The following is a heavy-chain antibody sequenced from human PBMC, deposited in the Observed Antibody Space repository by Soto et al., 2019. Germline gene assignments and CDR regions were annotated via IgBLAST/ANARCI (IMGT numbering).Heavy chain of an antibody. J-gene: IGHJ5*02. CDR2: IYYSGST. V-gene: IGHV4-31*03. CDR3: AGGSSKSWFDP. CDR1: DGSIRSDGYY. Sequence: SETLSLTCTVSDGSIRSDGYYWSWIRQHPGKGLEWIGYIYYSGSTYYNPSLKSRVSISADTSNNQFSLKLTSVTAADTAVYYCAGGSSKSWFDPWGQGTLVTVSS. D-gene: IGHD6-6*01.